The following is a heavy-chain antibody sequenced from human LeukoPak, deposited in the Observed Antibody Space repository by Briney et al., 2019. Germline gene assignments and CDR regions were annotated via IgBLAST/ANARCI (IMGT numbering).Heavy chain of an antibody. V-gene: IGHV4-39*01. J-gene: IGHJ5*02. CDR2: IYYSGST. Sequence: PSETLSLTCTVSGGSISSGHYYWGWIRQPPGKGLEWIGSIYYSGSTYYNPSLKSRVTISVDTSKNQFSLKLSSVTAADTAVYYCARRHCSSTSCYIRANWFDPWGQGTLVTVSS. D-gene: IGHD2-2*01. CDR3: ARRHCSSTSCYIRANWFDP. CDR1: GGSISSGHYY.